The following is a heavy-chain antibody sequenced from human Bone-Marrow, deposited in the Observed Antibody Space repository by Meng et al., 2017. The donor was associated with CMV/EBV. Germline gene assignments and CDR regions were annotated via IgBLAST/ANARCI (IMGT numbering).Heavy chain of an antibody. CDR1: GYTFTSYY. V-gene: IGHV1-2*02. J-gene: IGHJ6*02. Sequence: ASVKVSCKASGYTFTSYYMHWVRQAPGQGLEWMGWINPNRGGTNYAQKFQGRVTMTRDTSISTAYMELSRLRSDDTAVYYCARGYCSSTSCYRYGMDVWGQGTTVTVSS. CDR2: INPNRGGT. D-gene: IGHD2-2*02. CDR3: ARGYCSSTSCYRYGMDV.